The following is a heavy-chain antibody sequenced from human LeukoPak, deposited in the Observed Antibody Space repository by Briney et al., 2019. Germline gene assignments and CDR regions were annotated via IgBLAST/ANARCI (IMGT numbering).Heavy chain of an antibody. D-gene: IGHD6-13*01. CDR3: ARDPRIAAAGKDFVFDI. CDR1: GYTFTSYY. CDR2: INPSGGST. Sequence: ASVKVSCKASGYTFTSYYMHWVRQAPGQGLEWMGIINPSGGSTSYAQKFQGRVTMTRDTSTSTVYMELSSLRSEDTAVYYCARDPRIAAAGKDFVFDIWGKGTMVTVSS. V-gene: IGHV1-46*01. J-gene: IGHJ3*02.